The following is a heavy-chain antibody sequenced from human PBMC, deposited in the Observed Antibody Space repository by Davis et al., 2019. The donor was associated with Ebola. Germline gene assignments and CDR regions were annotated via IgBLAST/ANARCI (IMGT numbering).Heavy chain of an antibody. CDR3: AGSYGDSDYYYYGRDV. J-gene: IGHJ6*02. D-gene: IGHD4-17*01. CDR1: GFTFSRYA. Sequence: GESLKISCAASGFTFSRYAMHWVRQAPGKGLEWVAVISYDGSNKYYADSVKGRFTLSRDNSKTTLSLPMNSLRSEDTAVYYCAGSYGDSDYYYYGRDVWGQGTTVTVPS. V-gene: IGHV3-30-3*01. CDR2: ISYDGSNK.